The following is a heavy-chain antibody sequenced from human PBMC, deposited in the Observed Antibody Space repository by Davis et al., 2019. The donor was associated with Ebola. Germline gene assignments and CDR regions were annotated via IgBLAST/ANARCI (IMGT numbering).Heavy chain of an antibody. CDR2: ISYDGSNK. CDR3: ARDLPGGDWYFDL. CDR1: GFTFSSYG. V-gene: IGHV3-30*03. Sequence: GESLRLSCAASGFTFSSYGMHWVRQAPGKGLEWVAVISYDGSNKYYADSVKGRFTISRDNSKNTLYLQMNSLRAEDTAVYYCARDLPGGDWYFDLWGRGTLVTVSS. J-gene: IGHJ2*01. D-gene: IGHD1-14*01.